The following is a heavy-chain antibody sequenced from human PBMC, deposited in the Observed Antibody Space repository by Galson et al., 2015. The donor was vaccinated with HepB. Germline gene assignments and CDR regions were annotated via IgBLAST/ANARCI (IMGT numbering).Heavy chain of an antibody. CDR3: AKSQGAYSSGIDY. CDR1: GFTFSSYG. D-gene: IGHD6-19*01. CDR2: ISYDGSNK. J-gene: IGHJ4*02. V-gene: IGHV3-30*18. Sequence: SLRLSCAASGFTFSSYGMHWVRQAPGKGLEWVAVISYDGSNKYYADSVKGRFTISRDNSKNTLYLQMNSLRAEDTAVYYCAKSQGAYSSGIDYWGQGTLVTVSS.